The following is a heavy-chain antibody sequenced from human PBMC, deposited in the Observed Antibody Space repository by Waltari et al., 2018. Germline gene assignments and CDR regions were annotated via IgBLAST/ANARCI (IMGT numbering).Heavy chain of an antibody. V-gene: IGHV4-34*01. CDR3: ARGYLGYSGSYYDYYYYYYMDV. Sequence: QVQLQQWGAGLLKPSETLSLTCAVYGGSFSGYYWSWIRQPPGKGLEWIGEINHSGSTNNNPSLKSRVTISVDTSKNQFSLKLSSVTAADTAVYYCARGYLGYSGSYYDYYYYYYMDVWGKGTTVTISS. CDR2: INHSGST. D-gene: IGHD1-26*01. J-gene: IGHJ6*03. CDR1: GGSFSGYY.